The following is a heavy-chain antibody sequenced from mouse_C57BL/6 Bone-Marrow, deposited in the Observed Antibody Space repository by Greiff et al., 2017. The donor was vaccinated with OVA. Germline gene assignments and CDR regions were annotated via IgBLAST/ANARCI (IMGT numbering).Heavy chain of an antibody. D-gene: IGHD1-1*01. V-gene: IGHV1-55*01. J-gene: IGHJ1*03. CDR3: ARRYYGSRYWYVDV. Sequence: QVQLQQPGAELVKPGASVKMSCKASGYTFTSYWITWVKQRPGQGLEWIGDIYPGSGSTNYNETFKSKATLTVDTSSSTAYMQLSSLTSEDSAVYYYARRYYGSRYWYVDVGGTGTTVTVSS. CDR1: GYTFTSYW. CDR2: IYPGSGST.